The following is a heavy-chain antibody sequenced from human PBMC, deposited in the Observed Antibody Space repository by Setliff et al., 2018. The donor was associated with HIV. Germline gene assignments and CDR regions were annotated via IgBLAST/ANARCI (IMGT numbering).Heavy chain of an antibody. CDR2: IYYSGST. Sequence: SETLSLTCTVSGGSISSYYWSWIRQPPGKGLEWIGYIYYSGSTHYNPPLKSRATISVDTSKNQFSLILNSVTAADTAVYYCARGATLLPGYSDRWEYFYMDVWGKGTTVTVSS. V-gene: IGHV4-59*12. CDR3: ARGATLLPGYSDRWEYFYMDV. D-gene: IGHD5-12*01. CDR1: GGSISSYY. J-gene: IGHJ6*03.